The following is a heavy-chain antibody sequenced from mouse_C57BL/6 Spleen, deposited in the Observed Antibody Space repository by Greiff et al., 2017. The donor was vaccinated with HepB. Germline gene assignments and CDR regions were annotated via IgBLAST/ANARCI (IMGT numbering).Heavy chain of an antibody. Sequence: VQLQQPGAELVMPGASVKLSCKASGYTFTSYWMHWVKQRPGQGLEWIGEIDPSDSYTNYNQKFKGKSTLTVDKSSSTAYMQLSSLTSEDSAVYYCARKDYYGSSYGGFAYWGQGTLVTVSA. J-gene: IGHJ3*01. V-gene: IGHV1-69*01. CDR2: IDPSDSYT. CDR3: ARKDYYGSSYGGFAY. D-gene: IGHD1-1*01. CDR1: GYTFTSYW.